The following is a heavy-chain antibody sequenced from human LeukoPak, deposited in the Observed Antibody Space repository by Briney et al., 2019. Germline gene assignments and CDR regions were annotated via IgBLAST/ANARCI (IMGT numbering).Heavy chain of an antibody. CDR3: AKDDDGHHHGVDH. CDR2: IGYSAGDT. J-gene: IGHJ4*02. CDR1: GFTFGSYP. D-gene: IGHD4-17*01. V-gene: IGHV3-23*01. Sequence: HSGGSLRLSCAASGFTFGSYPMTWVRQAPGKGLEWVSAIGYSAGDTYYADSVKGRFTISRDNSMNTLYLQMSSLRADDTALYYCAKDDDGHHHGVDHWGQGTLVTVSS.